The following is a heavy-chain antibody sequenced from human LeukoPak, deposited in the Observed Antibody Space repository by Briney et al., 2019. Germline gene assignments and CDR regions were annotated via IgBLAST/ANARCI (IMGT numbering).Heavy chain of an antibody. CDR3: ARVPITPEPGIAAAGTGMDWFDT. Sequence: GGSLRLSCAASGFTLSSDGMSWVRQAPGKGLEGVSAISSSGGSRYYADSVKGGFTISRDNSNNTLYLQMNSLRAEDTAVYYCARVPITPEPGIAAAGTGMDWFDTWGQGTLVTVSS. CDR1: GFTLSSDG. J-gene: IGHJ5*02. D-gene: IGHD6-13*01. V-gene: IGHV3-23*01. CDR2: ISSSGGSR.